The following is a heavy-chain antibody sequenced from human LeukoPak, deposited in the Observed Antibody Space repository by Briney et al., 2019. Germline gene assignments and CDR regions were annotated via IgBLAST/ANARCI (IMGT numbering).Heavy chain of an antibody. CDR3: ARERAYYDYIWGSYYYFDY. CDR1: GGSISSYY. CDR2: IYTSGST. D-gene: IGHD3-16*01. J-gene: IGHJ4*02. Sequence: SETLSLTCAVYGGSISSYYWSWIRQPAGKGLEWIGRIYTSGSTNYNPSLKGRVTMSVDTSKNQFSLKLSSVTAADTAVYYCARERAYYDYIWGSYYYFDYWGQGTLVTVSS. V-gene: IGHV4-4*07.